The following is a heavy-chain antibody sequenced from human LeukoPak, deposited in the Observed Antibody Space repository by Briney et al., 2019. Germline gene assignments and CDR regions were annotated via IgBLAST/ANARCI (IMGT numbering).Heavy chain of an antibody. J-gene: IGHJ4*02. Sequence: PGGSLRLSCAASGFTFSSYSLNWVRQAPGKGLEWVSSISSSSSYIYYADSVKGRFTISRDNPKNTLFLQMNSLRAEDTAVYYCAKAAYCGGDCYRYYSDYWGQGTLVTVSS. CDR2: ISSSSSYI. V-gene: IGHV3-21*04. D-gene: IGHD2-21*02. CDR3: AKAAYCGGDCYRYYSDY. CDR1: GFTFSSYS.